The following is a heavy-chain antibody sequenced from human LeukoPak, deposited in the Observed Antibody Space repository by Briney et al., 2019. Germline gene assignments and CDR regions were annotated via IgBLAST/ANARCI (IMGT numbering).Heavy chain of an antibody. J-gene: IGHJ6*02. V-gene: IGHV3-21*01. D-gene: IGHD3-3*01. CDR1: GFTFSSYS. CDR3: ARVPPYYDFWSGYSAYYYYYYGMDV. CDR2: ISSSSSYI. Sequence: PGGSLRLSRAASGFTFSSYSMNWVRQAPGKGLEWVSSISSSSSYIYYADSVKGRFTISRDNAKNSLYLQMNSLRAEDTAVYYCARVPPYYDFWSGYSAYYYYYYGMDVWGQGTTVTVSS.